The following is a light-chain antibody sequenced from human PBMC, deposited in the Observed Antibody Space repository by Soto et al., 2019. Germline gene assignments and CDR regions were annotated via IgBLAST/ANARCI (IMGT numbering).Light chain of an antibody. CDR1: QSVSSSY. CDR3: QQYESLPRT. V-gene: IGKV3-20*01. CDR2: GAS. Sequence: EIVLTQSPGTLSLSPGEGATLSCRASQSVSSSYLAWFQQKPGQAPRLLVYGASSRATGIPDRFSGSGSGTDFSLTISRLEPEDFAVYYCQQYESLPRTFGQGTKVDIK. J-gene: IGKJ1*01.